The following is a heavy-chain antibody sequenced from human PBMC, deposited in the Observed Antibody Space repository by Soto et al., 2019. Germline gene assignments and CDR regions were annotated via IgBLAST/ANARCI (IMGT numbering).Heavy chain of an antibody. V-gene: IGHV1-69*01. CDR2: IIPVFGTP. D-gene: IGHD3-10*01. CDR3: ARGDSPYVWFSEF. J-gene: IGHJ4*02. Sequence: EHLVQSGAEVKKPGSSVKVSCKDSGGLFSSYAISWVRQAPGQGLEWMGGIIPVFGTPFYAQKFQGRVTITADESTNTAYLELSSLRSEDTAMYYCARGDSPYVWFSEFWGQGSLVTVSS. CDR1: GGLFSSYA.